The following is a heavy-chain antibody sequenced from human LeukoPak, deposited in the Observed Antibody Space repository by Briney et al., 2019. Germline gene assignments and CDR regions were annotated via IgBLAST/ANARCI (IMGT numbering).Heavy chain of an antibody. CDR3: ARNTPRGYVHAFDI. CDR1: GDSVSSNSAA. CDR2: TYYRSKWYN. Sequence: PSQTLSLTCAISGDSVSSNSAAWNWIRPSPSRGLEWLGRTYYRSKWYNDYAVSVKSRITINPDTSKNQFSLQLDSVTPEDTAVYYCARNTPRGYVHAFDIWGQGTMVTVSS. D-gene: IGHD3-16*01. V-gene: IGHV6-1*01. J-gene: IGHJ3*02.